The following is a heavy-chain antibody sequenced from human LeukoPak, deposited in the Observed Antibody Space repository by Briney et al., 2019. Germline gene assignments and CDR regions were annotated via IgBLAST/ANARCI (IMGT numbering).Heavy chain of an antibody. J-gene: IGHJ4*02. CDR1: GYTFTDYF. CDR2: INPNSGGT. Sequence: ASVKVSCKASGYTFTDYFMHWVRQAPGQGLEWMGWINPNSGGTISAQKFQGRVTMTRDTSVSTAYMELSRLTSDDTAIYYCARDKVAAAGLSFDLWGQGTVVTVSS. CDR3: ARDKVAAAGLSFDL. D-gene: IGHD6-13*01. V-gene: IGHV1-2*02.